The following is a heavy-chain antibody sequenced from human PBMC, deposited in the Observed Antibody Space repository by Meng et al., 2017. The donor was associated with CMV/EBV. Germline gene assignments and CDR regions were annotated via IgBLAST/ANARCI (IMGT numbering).Heavy chain of an antibody. CDR3: ARGGLRGFDY. Sequence: LRVVDPSPVQPTRTTALSCTISRCSLSTSGVGAGRIRRPPGNALECLTVIYWSNDKRYSPSPKSRLTITNDTSKNLVVLTTTDTDPVDTATYYWARGGLRGFDYWGQGTLVTVSS. V-gene: IGHV2-5*01. D-gene: IGHD4-17*01. CDR2: IYWSNDK. CDR1: RCSLSTSGVG. J-gene: IGHJ4*02.